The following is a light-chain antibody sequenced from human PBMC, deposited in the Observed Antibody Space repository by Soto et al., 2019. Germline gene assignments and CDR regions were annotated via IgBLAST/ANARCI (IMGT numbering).Light chain of an antibody. Sequence: DIQMTQSPPTLSASVGYRVTITCRASQSISSWLAWYQQKPGKAHKLLIYKASSLESGVPSRFSGSGSGTEFTLTISSLQSEEFAVYYCQQYNDWPRTVGQGTKVDIK. J-gene: IGKJ1*01. CDR2: KAS. CDR3: QQYNDWPRT. V-gene: IGKV1-5*03. CDR1: QSISSW.